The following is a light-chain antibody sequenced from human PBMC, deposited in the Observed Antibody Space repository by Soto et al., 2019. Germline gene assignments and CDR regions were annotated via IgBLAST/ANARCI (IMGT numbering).Light chain of an antibody. Sequence: EFVVTQYPGNLSLSPGERDTLSCKASQSVISNYLAWYQQKPGQAPRLLIYVTSRRATGIPDRFSGSGSGKDFTLTISFLDPSVFSMYYCQQYCTSPPFTIGQGTRLESK. CDR3: QQYCTSPPFT. CDR1: QSVISNY. V-gene: IGKV3-20*01. J-gene: IGKJ5*01. CDR2: VTS.